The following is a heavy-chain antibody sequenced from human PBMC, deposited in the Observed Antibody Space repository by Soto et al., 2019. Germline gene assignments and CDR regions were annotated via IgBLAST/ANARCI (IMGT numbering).Heavy chain of an antibody. V-gene: IGHV1-46*03. D-gene: IGHD3-22*01. CDR1: GYTFTRYF. Sequence: GASVKVSCKASGYTFTRYFIHWVRQAPGQGLEWIGIINLSNADTRYPQKFRDRVTMTRDTSTSTVYMELSSLSSEDTAQYYCTREGLGYYDSSGYHFDSWGQGTLVTVSS. CDR3: TREGLGYYDSSGYHFDS. J-gene: IGHJ4*02. CDR2: INLSNADT.